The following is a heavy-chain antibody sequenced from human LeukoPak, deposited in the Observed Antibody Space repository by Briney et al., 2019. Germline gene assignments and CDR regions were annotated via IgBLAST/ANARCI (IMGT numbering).Heavy chain of an antibody. Sequence: PSETLSLTCTVSGGSISSYYWSWIRQPPGKGLEWIGYIYYSGSTNYNPSLKSRVTISVDTSKNQFSLKLSSVTAADTAVYYCARGRYYYGSGSYYRGYYYMDVWGKGTTVTVSS. CDR1: GGSISSYY. D-gene: IGHD3-10*01. J-gene: IGHJ6*03. CDR3: ARGRYYYGSGSYYRGYYYMDV. V-gene: IGHV4-59*12. CDR2: IYYSGST.